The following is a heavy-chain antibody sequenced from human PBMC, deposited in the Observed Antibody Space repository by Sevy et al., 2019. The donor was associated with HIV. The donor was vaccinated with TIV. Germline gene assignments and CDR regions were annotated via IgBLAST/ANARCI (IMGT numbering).Heavy chain of an antibody. Sequence: SETLSLTCTVSGGSISSYYWSWIRQPAGKGLEWIGRIYTSGSTNYNPSLKSRVTMSVDTSKNQFSLKLSSVTAADTAVYYCARDTRNSSSWYVGFDVGFDYWGQGTLVTVS. CDR3: ARDTRNSSSWYVGFDVGFDY. D-gene: IGHD6-13*01. J-gene: IGHJ4*02. CDR1: GGSISSYY. CDR2: IYTSGST. V-gene: IGHV4-4*07.